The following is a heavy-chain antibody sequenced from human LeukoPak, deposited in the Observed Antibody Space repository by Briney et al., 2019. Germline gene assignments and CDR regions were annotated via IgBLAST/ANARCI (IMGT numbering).Heavy chain of an antibody. Sequence: SETLSLTCTVSGGSISSYYWSWIRQPAGKGLEWIGRIYTSGSTNYNPSLKSRVTMSVDTSKNQFSLKLSSVTAADTAVYYCARERPGMEGGYYGSPYWYFDLWGRGTLVTVSS. CDR3: ARERPGMEGGYYGSPYWYFDL. J-gene: IGHJ2*01. CDR2: IYTSGST. V-gene: IGHV4-4*07. CDR1: GGSISSYY. D-gene: IGHD3-22*01.